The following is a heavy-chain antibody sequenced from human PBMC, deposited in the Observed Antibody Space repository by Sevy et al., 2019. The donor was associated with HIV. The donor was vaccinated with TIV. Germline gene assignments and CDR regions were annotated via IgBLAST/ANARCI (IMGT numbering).Heavy chain of an antibody. J-gene: IGHJ4*02. Sequence: SETLSLTCAVSGGSISSGGYSWSWIRQPPGKGLEWIGYIYHSGSTYYNPSLKSRVTISVDRSKNQFSLKLSSVTAADMAVYYCAREKRKTGNFYFDYWGQGTLVTVSS. CDR2: IYHSGST. V-gene: IGHV4-30-2*01. CDR3: AREKRKTGNFYFDY. CDR1: GGSISSGGYS.